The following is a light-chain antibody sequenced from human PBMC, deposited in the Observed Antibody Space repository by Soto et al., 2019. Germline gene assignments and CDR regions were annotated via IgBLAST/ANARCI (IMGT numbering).Light chain of an antibody. Sequence: EIVLTQSPATLSLSPGERATLSCRASQSVTDYLGWYQQKPGQAHRLLIYDAFNRPTGIPPRFSGSGFGTDFTLTISSLEPEDFAVYLGQHRSDWAFTFGPRTKVDIK. V-gene: IGKV3-11*01. J-gene: IGKJ3*01. CDR3: QHRSDWAFT. CDR2: DAF. CDR1: QSVTDY.